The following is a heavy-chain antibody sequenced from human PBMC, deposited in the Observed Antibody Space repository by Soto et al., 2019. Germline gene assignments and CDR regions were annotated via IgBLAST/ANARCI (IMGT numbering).Heavy chain of an antibody. Sequence: QLQLQESGSGLVKPSQTLSLTCVVSGGSISSGGYSWSWIRQLPGKGLEWIGYIYHSGSTYYNPSLKSRVIISVDRSKNQFSLKLSSVTAADTAVYYCARENYFDGSGYYFDYWGQGTLVTVSS. CDR2: IYHSGST. CDR3: ARENYFDGSGYYFDY. CDR1: GGSISSGGYS. D-gene: IGHD3-22*01. V-gene: IGHV4-30-2*01. J-gene: IGHJ4*02.